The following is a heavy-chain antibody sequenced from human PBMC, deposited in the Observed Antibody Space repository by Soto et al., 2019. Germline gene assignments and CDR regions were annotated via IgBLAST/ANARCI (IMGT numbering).Heavy chain of an antibody. D-gene: IGHD3-22*01. J-gene: IGHJ5*02. CDR2: INPNSGGT. Sequence: QVHLVQSGAEVKKPGASVKVSCKASGYTLTDYYLHWVRQAPGQGLEWMGWINPNSGGTNFAQRFQVRATLTRDTSINTAYMELSSLRSDDTAVYYCARINFYDSRGDGSSSTPWGQGTLVTVSS. CDR1: GYTLTDYY. CDR3: ARINFYDSRGDGSSSTP. V-gene: IGHV1-2*02.